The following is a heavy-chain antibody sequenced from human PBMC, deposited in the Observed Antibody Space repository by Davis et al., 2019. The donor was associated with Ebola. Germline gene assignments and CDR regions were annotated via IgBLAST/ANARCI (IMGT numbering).Heavy chain of an antibody. V-gene: IGHV3-23*01. D-gene: IGHD1-26*01. Sequence: GESLKISCAASGFTFSSYAMSWVRQAPGKGLEWVSAISGSGGSTYYADSVKGRFTISRDNSKNTLYLQMNSLRTEDTAVYYCARDLSIVGATWYYGMDVWGKGTTVTVSS. J-gene: IGHJ6*04. CDR3: ARDLSIVGATWYYGMDV. CDR1: GFTFSSYA. CDR2: ISGSGGST.